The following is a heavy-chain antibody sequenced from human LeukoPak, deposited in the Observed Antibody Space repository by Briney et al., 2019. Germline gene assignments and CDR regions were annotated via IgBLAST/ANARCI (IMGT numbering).Heavy chain of an antibody. D-gene: IGHD3-22*01. J-gene: IGHJ5*02. CDR3: ARDEYYYDSSGYSHGWFDP. Sequence: PSETLSLTCTVSGGSISSYYWSWIRQPAGKGLEWIGRIYTSGSTNHNPSLKSRVTMSVDTSKNQFSLKLSSVTAADTAVYYCARDEYYYDSSGYSHGWFDPWGQGTLVTVSS. CDR2: IYTSGST. V-gene: IGHV4-4*07. CDR1: GGSISSYY.